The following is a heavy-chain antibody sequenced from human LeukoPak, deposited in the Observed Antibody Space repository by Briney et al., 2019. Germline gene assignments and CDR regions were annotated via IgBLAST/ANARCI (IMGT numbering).Heavy chain of an antibody. CDR2: IYSGGST. CDR3: AKGGLGGYNAVFDH. Sequence: GGSLRLSCAASGFTVSNNYMTWVRQAPGKGLEWVSVIYSGGSTYYADSVKGRFTISRDNSKNTLYLQMNSLRAEDTAVYYCAKGGLGGYNAVFDHWGQGTLVTVSS. J-gene: IGHJ4*02. V-gene: IGHV3-53*01. D-gene: IGHD5-24*01. CDR1: GFTVSNNY.